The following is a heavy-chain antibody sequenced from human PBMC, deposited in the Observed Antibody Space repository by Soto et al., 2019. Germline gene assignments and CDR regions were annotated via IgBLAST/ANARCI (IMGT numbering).Heavy chain of an antibody. CDR1: GGSISSYY. CDR3: AKGAGPPWFDP. V-gene: IGHV4-4*07. Sequence: SETLSLTCTVSGGSISSYYWSWIRQPAGKGLEWIGRIYTSGNTDYNPSLKSRVTISVDTSKNQFSLKVTSVTAADTAVYFCAKGAGPPWFDPWGQGTLVTVSS. CDR2: IYTSGNT. J-gene: IGHJ5*02.